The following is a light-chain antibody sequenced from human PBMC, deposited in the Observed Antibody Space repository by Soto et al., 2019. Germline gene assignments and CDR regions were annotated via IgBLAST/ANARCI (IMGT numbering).Light chain of an antibody. V-gene: IGLV1-44*01. J-gene: IGLJ3*02. CDR2: SNN. CDR1: SSNIGSNT. CDR3: AAWDDSLNGGV. Sequence: QSVLTQPPSASGTPGQRVTISCSGSSSNIGSNTVNWYQQLPGTAPQLLIYSNNQRPSGVPDRFCGSKSGTSASLGNSGLQSEDEADYYCAAWDDSLNGGVFGGGTKLTVL.